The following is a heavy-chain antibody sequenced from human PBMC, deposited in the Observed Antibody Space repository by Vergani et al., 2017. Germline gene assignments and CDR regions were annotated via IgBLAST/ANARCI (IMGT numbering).Heavy chain of an antibody. Sequence: QVQLVESGGGVVQPGRSLRLSCAASGFTFSSYAMHWVRQAPGKGLEWVAVISYDGSNKYYADPVEGRFTISRDNSKNTLYLQMNSLRAEDTVVYYCARGGPRVYYYMDVWGKGTTVTVSS. D-gene: IGHD1-14*01. J-gene: IGHJ6*03. CDR3: ARGGPRVYYYMDV. CDR2: ISYDGSNK. CDR1: GFTFSSYA. V-gene: IGHV3-30-3*01.